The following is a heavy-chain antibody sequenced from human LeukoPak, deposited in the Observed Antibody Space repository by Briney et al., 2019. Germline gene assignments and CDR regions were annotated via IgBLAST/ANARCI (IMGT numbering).Heavy chain of an antibody. V-gene: IGHV4-4*07. D-gene: IGHD6-19*01. CDR1: GGSISSYY. J-gene: IGHJ5*02. Sequence: SETLSLTCTVSGGSISSYYWSWIRQPAGKGLEWIGRIYTSGSTNYNPSLKSRVTTSVDTSKNQFSLKLSSVTAADTAVYYCARVAGDSSGWYVDWFDPWGQGTLVTVSS. CDR2: IYTSGST. CDR3: ARVAGDSSGWYVDWFDP.